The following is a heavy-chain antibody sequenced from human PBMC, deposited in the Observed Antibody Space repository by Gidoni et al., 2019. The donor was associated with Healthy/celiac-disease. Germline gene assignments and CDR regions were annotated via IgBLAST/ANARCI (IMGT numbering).Heavy chain of an antibody. D-gene: IGHD6-6*01. CDR1: GGPISSSSYY. CDR3: ARGISGYSSSSRAFDI. Sequence: QLQLQESGPGLVKPSATLSLPCTVSGGPISSSSYYWGWIRQPPGKGLEWIGSIYYSGSTYYNPSLKSRVTISVDTSKNQFSLKLSSVTAADTAVYYCARGISGYSSSSRAFDIWGQGTMVTVSS. CDR2: IYYSGST. J-gene: IGHJ3*02. V-gene: IGHV4-39*01.